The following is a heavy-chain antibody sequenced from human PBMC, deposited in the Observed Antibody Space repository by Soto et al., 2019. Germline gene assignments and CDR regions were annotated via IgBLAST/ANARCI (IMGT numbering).Heavy chain of an antibody. Sequence: ASVKASWKVSGYTHAELSRHWVRQAPGKGLEWMGGFDPEDGETIYAQKFQGRVTMTEDTSTDTAYMELSSLRSEDTAVYYCATTPSDYGDYQYFQHWGQGTLVTVSS. CDR2: FDPEDGET. CDR3: ATTPSDYGDYQYFQH. J-gene: IGHJ1*01. CDR1: GYTHAELS. D-gene: IGHD4-17*01. V-gene: IGHV1-24*01.